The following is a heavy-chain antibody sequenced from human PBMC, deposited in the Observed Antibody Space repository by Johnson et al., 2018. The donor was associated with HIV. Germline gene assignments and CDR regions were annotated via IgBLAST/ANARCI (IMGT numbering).Heavy chain of an antibody. D-gene: IGHD6-19*01. CDR3: AKDLEEGQQWLIGAFDI. CDR2: IWYDGSNK. J-gene: IGHJ3*02. CDR1: GFTFSSYG. Sequence: QVQLVESGGGVVQPGRSLRLSCAASGFTFSSYGMHWVRQAPGKGLEWVAVIWYDGSNKYYADSVKGRFTVSRDNYKNTLYLQMNSLRGEDTAVYYCAKDLEEGQQWLIGAFDIWGQGTMVTVSS. V-gene: IGHV3-33*06.